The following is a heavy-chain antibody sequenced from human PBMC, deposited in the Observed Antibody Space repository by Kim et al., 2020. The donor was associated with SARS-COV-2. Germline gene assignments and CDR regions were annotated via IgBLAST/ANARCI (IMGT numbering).Heavy chain of an antibody. Sequence: ASVKVSCKASGYTFTSYAMHWVRQAPGQRLEWMGWINAGNGNTKYSQKFQGRVTITRDTSASTAYMELSSLRSEDTAVYYCARVRFVRQSASREDSLWFGKNYYFDYWGQGTLVTVSS. D-gene: IGHD3-10*01. V-gene: IGHV1-3*01. CDR1: GYTFTSYA. CDR2: INAGNGNT. J-gene: IGHJ4*02. CDR3: ARVRFVRQSASREDSLWFGKNYYFDY.